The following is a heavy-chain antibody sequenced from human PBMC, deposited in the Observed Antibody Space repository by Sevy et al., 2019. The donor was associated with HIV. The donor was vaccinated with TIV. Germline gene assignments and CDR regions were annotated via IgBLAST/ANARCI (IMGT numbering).Heavy chain of an antibody. CDR1: GSTLSQMA. J-gene: IGHJ4*02. Sequence: ASVKVSCKVSGSTLSQMAMHWVRQAPGKGLEWMATFDPEDAETIYTQKLQGRVTMTEDTSRDTAYMELSNLRSEDTAVYYCATTKDYYESSGEPFDYWGQGTPVTVSS. CDR2: FDPEDAET. CDR3: ATTKDYYESSGEPFDY. D-gene: IGHD3-22*01. V-gene: IGHV1-24*01.